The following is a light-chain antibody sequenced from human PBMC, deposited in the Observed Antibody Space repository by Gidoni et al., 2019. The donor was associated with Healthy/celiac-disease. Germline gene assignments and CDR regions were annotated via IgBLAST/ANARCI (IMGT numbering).Light chain of an antibody. CDR2: GAS. CDR1: QSVSSSY. CDR3: QQYGSSPKLT. Sequence: EIVLTQSTGTLSLSPGERATLSCRASQSVSSSYLAWYQQIPGQAPRLLIYGASSRATGIPDRFSGSGSGTDFTLTISRLEPEDFAVYYCQQYGSSPKLTFGGXTKVEIK. J-gene: IGKJ4*01. V-gene: IGKV3-20*01.